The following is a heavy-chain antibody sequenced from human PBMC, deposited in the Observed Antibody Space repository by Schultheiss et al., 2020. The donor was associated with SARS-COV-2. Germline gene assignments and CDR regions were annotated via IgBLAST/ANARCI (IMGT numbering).Heavy chain of an antibody. J-gene: IGHJ4*02. CDR1: GFTFSRYW. Sequence: GGSLRLSCAVSGFTFSRYWMSWVRQAPGKGLEWVASIKSDGSETNYVDSVKGRFTISRDNAKNSMYLQMNSLRDEDTAVYYCARESGDGLMNYWGQGTLVTVSS. CDR3: ARESGDGLMNY. CDR2: IKSDGSET. D-gene: IGHD2-21*01. V-gene: IGHV3-7*01.